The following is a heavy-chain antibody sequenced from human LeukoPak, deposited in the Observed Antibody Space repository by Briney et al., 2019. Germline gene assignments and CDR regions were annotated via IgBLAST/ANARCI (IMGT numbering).Heavy chain of an antibody. CDR3: ARAQSPFWPDY. D-gene: IGHD3-3*01. Sequence: GASVKVSCKASGYTFSSYYIHWVRQAPGQGLEWMGWINPNSGGTNYAQKFQGRVTMTRDTSISTAYMELSRLRSDDTAVYYCARAQSPFWPDYWGQGTLVTVSS. CDR2: INPNSGGT. CDR1: GYTFSSYY. V-gene: IGHV1-2*02. J-gene: IGHJ4*02.